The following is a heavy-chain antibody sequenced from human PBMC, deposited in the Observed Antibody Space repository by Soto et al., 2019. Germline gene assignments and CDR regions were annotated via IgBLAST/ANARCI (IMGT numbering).Heavy chain of an antibody. CDR1: GYSFTRYW. J-gene: IGHJ4*02. V-gene: IGHV5-51*01. CDR2: IYAGDSDT. D-gene: IGHD4-17*01. Sequence: GESLKISCQASGYSFTRYWIGWVRQMPGKGLEWMGIIYAGDSDTRYSPTFQGQVTFSADKSISTAYLQWSSLKASDTAIYYCARQRAGDYSAFDYWGQGTLVTVSS. CDR3: ARQRAGDYSAFDY.